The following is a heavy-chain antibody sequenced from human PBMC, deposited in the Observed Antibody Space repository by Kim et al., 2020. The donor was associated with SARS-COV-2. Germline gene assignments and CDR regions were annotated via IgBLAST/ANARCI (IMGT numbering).Heavy chain of an antibody. Sequence: GGSLRLSCAASGFFVSNTYLSWVRQAPGKGLEWVSVIYTGATTYYADSVRGRFTISSDNSRNTVYLQLNSLRAEDTAVYYCAMLGPVTSNDYYGMDFWG. CDR2: IYTGATT. J-gene: IGHJ6*02. V-gene: IGHV3-53*01. CDR3: AMLGPVTSNDYYGMDF. D-gene: IGHD4-17*01. CDR1: GFFVSNTY.